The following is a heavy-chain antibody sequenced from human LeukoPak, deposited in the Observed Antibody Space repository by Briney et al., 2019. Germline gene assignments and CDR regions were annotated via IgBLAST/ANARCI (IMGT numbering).Heavy chain of an antibody. CDR1: GFTFSSYW. Sequence: GGSLRLSCAASGFTFSSYWMSWVRQAPGKGLEWVANIKQDGSEKYYVDSAKGRFTISRDNAKNSLYLQMNSLRAEDTAVYYCARLRAFMVRALDVRGKGTTVTISS. V-gene: IGHV3-7*01. CDR2: IKQDGSEK. CDR3: ARLRAFMVRALDV. J-gene: IGHJ6*04. D-gene: IGHD3-10*01.